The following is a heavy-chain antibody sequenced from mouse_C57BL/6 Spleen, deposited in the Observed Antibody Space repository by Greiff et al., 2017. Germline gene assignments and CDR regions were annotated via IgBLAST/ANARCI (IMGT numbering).Heavy chain of an antibody. CDR2: IDPSDSYT. Sequence: QVQLQQSGAELVKPGASVKLSCKASGYTFTSYWMQWVKQRPGQGLEWIGEIDPSDSYTNYNQKFKGKATLTVDTSSSTAYMQLSSLTSEDSAVYYCARRGGKAMDYWGQGTSVTVSS. J-gene: IGHJ4*01. CDR3: ARRGGKAMDY. V-gene: IGHV1-50*01. D-gene: IGHD1-1*02. CDR1: GYTFTSYW.